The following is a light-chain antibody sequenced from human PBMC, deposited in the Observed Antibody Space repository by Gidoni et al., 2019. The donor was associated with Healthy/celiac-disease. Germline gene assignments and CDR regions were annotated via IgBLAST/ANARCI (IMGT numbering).Light chain of an antibody. CDR1: QSLLHSKGYNY. CDR2: MGS. Sequence: DFVLTQYPLSLPVTPGEPVSISCRSSQSLLHSKGYNYMEWFLQKPGQSPQLLTYMGSNRASRVPDRFSGSGSVTDFTLKISKVDAKDVGVYDCMRALQTPRTFGQXTKLEIK. CDR3: MRALQTPRT. V-gene: IGKV2-28*01. J-gene: IGKJ2*02.